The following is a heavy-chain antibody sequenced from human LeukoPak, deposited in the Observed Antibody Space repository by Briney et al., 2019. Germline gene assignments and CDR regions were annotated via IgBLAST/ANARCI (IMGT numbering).Heavy chain of an antibody. CDR1: GGSISGYY. J-gene: IGHJ4*02. V-gene: IGHV4-59*08. Sequence: RTSETLSLTCTVSGGSISGYYWSWIRQPPGKGLEWIGNIYYSGSTNYNPSLKSRVTISVDTSKNQFSLKLSSVTAAHTAVHYCANYHDYSNFQGAYYLDYWGQGTLVTVSS. CDR3: ANYHDYSNFQGAYYLDY. D-gene: IGHD4-11*01. CDR2: IYYSGST.